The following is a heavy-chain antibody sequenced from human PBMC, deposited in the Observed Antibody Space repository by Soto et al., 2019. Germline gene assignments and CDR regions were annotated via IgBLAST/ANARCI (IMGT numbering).Heavy chain of an antibody. V-gene: IGHV4-39*01. CDR3: ARQSAYTSGLTMLPDAFDI. CDR2: LYYSGTT. J-gene: IGHJ3*02. CDR1: GGSISSSDYY. Sequence: PSETLSLTCTVSGGSISSSDYYWAWIRQPPGKGLEWIGSLYYSGTTYYNPSLQSRVAISVDTSKNQWSLKVRSLTAADTALYYCARQSAYTSGLTMLPDAFDIWGQGTMVTVSS. D-gene: IGHD5-12*01.